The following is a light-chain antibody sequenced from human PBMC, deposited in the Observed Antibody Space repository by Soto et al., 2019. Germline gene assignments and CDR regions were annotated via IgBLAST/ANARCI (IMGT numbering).Light chain of an antibody. CDR1: QSVGSN. Sequence: EIVMTQSPATLSVSPGESATLSCRASQSVGSNLAWYQQKPGQAPSLLIYGASTRATGIPARFSGSGSGTEFTLTISSLQSEDFAVYYCQQYNNWPPYTFCQGTKLEIK. CDR3: QQYNNWPPYT. J-gene: IGKJ2*01. V-gene: IGKV3-15*01. CDR2: GAS.